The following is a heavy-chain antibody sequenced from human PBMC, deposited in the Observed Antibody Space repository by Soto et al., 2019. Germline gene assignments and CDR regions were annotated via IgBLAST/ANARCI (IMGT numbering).Heavy chain of an antibody. J-gene: IGHJ6*02. V-gene: IGHV4-39*01. CDR2: IYYSGST. CDR3: ARHRGELLLDYGMDV. D-gene: IGHD1-26*01. Sequence: SETLSLTCTVSGGSISSYYWGWIRQPPGKGLEWIGSIYYSGSTYYNPSLKSRVTISVDTSKNQFSLKLSSVTAADTAVYYCARHRGELLLDYGMDVWGQGTTVTVSS. CDR1: GGSISSYY.